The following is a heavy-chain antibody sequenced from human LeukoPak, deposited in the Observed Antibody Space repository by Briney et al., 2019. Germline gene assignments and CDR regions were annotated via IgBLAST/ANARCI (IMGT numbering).Heavy chain of an antibody. V-gene: IGHV3-30*04. CDR1: GFTFSNYA. Sequence: GGSLRLSCATSGFTFSNYALHWVRQAPGKGLEWVAVTSYDGNHTYYADSVKGRFTISRDNSKNTLYLQMNSLKVEDTAVYYCARGLSEHDYWGQGTLVTVST. CDR3: ARGLSEHDY. CDR2: TSYDGNHT. D-gene: IGHD1-14*01. J-gene: IGHJ4*02.